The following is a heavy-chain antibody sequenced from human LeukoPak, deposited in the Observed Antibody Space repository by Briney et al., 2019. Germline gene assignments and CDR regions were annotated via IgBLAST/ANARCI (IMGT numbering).Heavy chain of an antibody. CDR3: AGIPVFGVVLHQEPV. CDR2: ISYDGSNE. V-gene: IGHV3-30*04. Sequence: GGSLRLSCAASGFTFSSYVMHWVRQAPGKGLEWVAIISYDGSNEYYADSVKGRFTISRDNSKNTLYLQMNSLRSEDTAVYFCAGIPVFGVVLHQEPVWGKGTTVTVSS. J-gene: IGHJ6*04. CDR1: GFTFSSYV. D-gene: IGHD3-3*01.